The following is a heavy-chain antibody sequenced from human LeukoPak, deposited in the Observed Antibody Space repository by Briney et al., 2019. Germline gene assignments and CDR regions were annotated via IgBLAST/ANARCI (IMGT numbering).Heavy chain of an antibody. CDR3: ARGSWGTVTTFYFDY. J-gene: IGHJ4*02. CDR2: IYHSGST. D-gene: IGHD4-17*01. Sequence: PSETLSLTCTDSGYSISSGYYWGGIRQPPGKGLEWIGSIYHSGSTNYNPSLKSRVTISVDTSKNKFSLKLSSVTAADTAVYYCARGSWGTVTTFYFDYWGQGTLVTVSS. V-gene: IGHV4-38-2*02. CDR1: GYSISSGYY.